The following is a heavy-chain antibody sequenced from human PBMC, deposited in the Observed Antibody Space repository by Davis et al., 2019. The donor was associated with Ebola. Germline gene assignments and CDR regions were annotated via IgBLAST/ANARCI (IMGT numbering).Heavy chain of an antibody. CDR3: ARARYSSSPYLY. D-gene: IGHD6-13*01. V-gene: IGHV4-34*01. CDR2: INHSGST. CDR1: GGSISSYY. J-gene: IGHJ4*02. Sequence: MPSETLSLTCTVSGGSISSYYWSWIRQPPGKGLEWIGEINHSGSTKYNPSLKSRVTISVDTSKNQFSLKLSSVTAADTALYYCARARYSSSPYLYWGQGTLVNVSS.